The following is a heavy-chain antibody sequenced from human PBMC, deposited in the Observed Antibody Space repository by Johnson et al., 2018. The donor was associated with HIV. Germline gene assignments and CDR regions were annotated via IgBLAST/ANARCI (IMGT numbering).Heavy chain of an antibody. J-gene: IGHJ3*02. V-gene: IGHV3-53*01. CDR2: IYSGGST. D-gene: IGHD3-10*01. CDR1: GFTVSSYY. CDR3: ARDRHWDRGAFDI. Sequence: VQLVESGGGVVQPGGSLRLSCAASGFTVSSYYMSWVRQAPGKGLEWVSVIYSGGSTDYPDSVTGRFTISRDNSKNTLYLQMNSLRAEDTAVYFCARDRHWDRGAFDIWGQGTMVTVSS.